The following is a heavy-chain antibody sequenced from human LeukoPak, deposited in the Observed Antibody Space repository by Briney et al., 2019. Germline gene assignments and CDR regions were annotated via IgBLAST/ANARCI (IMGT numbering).Heavy chain of an antibody. CDR1: GGSISSSSYY. D-gene: IGHD1-26*01. CDR3: ARPLMVGATSDY. J-gene: IGHJ4*02. V-gene: IGHV4-39*07. CDR2: IYYSGST. Sequence: KTSETLSLTCTVSGGSISSSSYYWGWIRQPPGKGLEWIGSIYYSGSTYYNPSLKSRLTTSVDTSKNQFSLKLSSVTAADTAVYYCARPLMVGATSDYWGQGTLVTVSS.